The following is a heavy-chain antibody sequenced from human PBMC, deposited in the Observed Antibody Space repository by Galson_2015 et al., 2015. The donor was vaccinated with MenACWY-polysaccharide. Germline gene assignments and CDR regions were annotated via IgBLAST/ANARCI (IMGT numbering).Heavy chain of an antibody. CDR1: GFTFSRYV. V-gene: IGHV3-21*01. J-gene: IGHJ4*02. D-gene: IGHD3-22*01. Sequence: SLRLSCAASGFTFSRYVMTWVRQAPGRGLEWVSSISSSSSYIYYADSVKGRFTISRDNAKNSLYLQMNSLRAEDTAVYYCAREDGGGYYQLDYWGQGTLVTGSS. CDR3: AREDGGGYYQLDY. CDR2: ISSSSSYI.